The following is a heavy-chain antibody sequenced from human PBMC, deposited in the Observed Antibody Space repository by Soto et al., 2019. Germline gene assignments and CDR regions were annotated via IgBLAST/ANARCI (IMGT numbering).Heavy chain of an antibody. J-gene: IGHJ5*02. CDR3: ARVPSQIDNWFDP. CDR2: IKQDGSEK. Sequence: GGSLRLSCAASGFTFISYWMSWVRQAPGKGLEWVANIKQDGSEKYYVDSVKGRFTISRDNAKNSLYLQMNSLRAEDTAVYYCARVPSQIDNWFDPWGQGTLVTVSS. CDR1: GFTFISYW. D-gene: IGHD2-21*01. V-gene: IGHV3-7*01.